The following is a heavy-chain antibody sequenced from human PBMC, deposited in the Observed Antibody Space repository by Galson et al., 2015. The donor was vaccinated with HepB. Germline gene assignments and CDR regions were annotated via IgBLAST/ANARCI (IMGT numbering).Heavy chain of an antibody. CDR2: INPNSGGT. V-gene: IGHV1-2*06. CDR1: GYTFTDYY. Sequence: SVKVSCKASGYTFTDYYMNWVRQAPGQGLEWMGRINPNSGGTNYAQKFQGRVTMYRETSISTAYMEVSRLRSDDTAVYYCARGWDRGWFDPWGQGTLVTVSS. CDR3: ARGWDRGWFDP. J-gene: IGHJ5*02. D-gene: IGHD1-26*01.